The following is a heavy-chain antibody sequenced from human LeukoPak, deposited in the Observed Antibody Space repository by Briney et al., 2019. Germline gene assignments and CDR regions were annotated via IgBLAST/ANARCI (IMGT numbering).Heavy chain of an antibody. J-gene: IGHJ4*02. CDR3: ARGEDIVVVPAASRTKHFDY. CDR2: INHSGST. V-gene: IGHV4-34*01. CDR1: GGFFSGYY. Sequence: SETLSLTCAVSGGFFSGYYCSWIRHPPAKGMEWIGEINHSGSTNYNPSLKSRVPISVDTSKNQFSLKLSSVTAADAAVYHCARGEDIVVVPAASRTKHFDYWGQGTLVTVSS. D-gene: IGHD2-2*01.